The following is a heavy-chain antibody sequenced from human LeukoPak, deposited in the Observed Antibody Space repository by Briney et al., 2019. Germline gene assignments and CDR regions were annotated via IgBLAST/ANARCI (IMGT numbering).Heavy chain of an antibody. V-gene: IGHV4-61*02. D-gene: IGHD3-16*01. CDR2: VYNSGTA. CDR3: ARITGGAWTSFDY. Sequence: SETLSLTCTVSGGSIRISNYYWSWIRQPAGKGLEWIGRVYNSGTADYNPSLQSRVTMSIDRSKIQFSLKLRSVTAADTAVYYCARITGGAWTSFDYWGQGILVTVSS. J-gene: IGHJ4*02. CDR1: GGSIRISNYY.